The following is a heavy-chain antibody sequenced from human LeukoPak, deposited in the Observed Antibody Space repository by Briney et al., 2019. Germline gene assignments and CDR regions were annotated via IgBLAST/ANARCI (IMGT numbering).Heavy chain of an antibody. V-gene: IGHV1-24*01. CDR2: FDTEDVET. CDR1: GYTLTELS. CDR3: ATAPLTYCTNGVCYYFQH. Sequence: ASVKVSCKVSGYTLTELSMHWVRQAPGKGLYWMGGFDTEDVETIYAQKFQGRVTMTEDTSTDTAYMELSSLRSEDTAVYYCATAPLTYCTNGVCYYFQHWGQGTLVTVSS. J-gene: IGHJ1*01. D-gene: IGHD2-8*01.